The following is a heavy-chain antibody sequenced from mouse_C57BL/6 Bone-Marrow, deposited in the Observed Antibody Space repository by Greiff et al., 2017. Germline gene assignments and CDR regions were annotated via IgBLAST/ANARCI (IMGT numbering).Heavy chain of an antibody. CDR2: IDPSDSYT. D-gene: IGHD1-1*01. CDR3: ARRGFYYYGSSYGWYFDV. J-gene: IGHJ1*03. CDR1: GYTFTSYW. V-gene: IGHV1-69*01. Sequence: VQLQQPGAELVMPGASVKLSCKASGYTFTSYWMHWVKQRPGQGLEWIGEIDPSDSYTNYNQKSKGKSTLTVDKSSSTAYMQLSSLTSEDSAVYYCARRGFYYYGSSYGWYFDVWGTGTTVTVSS.